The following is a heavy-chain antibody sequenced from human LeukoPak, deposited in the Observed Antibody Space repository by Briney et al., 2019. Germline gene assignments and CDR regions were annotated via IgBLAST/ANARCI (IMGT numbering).Heavy chain of an antibody. V-gene: IGHV3-30*04. CDR2: ISYDGSNK. D-gene: IGHD3-10*01. CDR1: GFTFSSYA. Sequence: GGSLRLSCAASGFTFSSYAMHWVRQAPGKGLEWVAVISYDGSNKYYADSVKGRFTISRDNSKNTLYLQMNSLRAEDTAVYYCARGGFSVDYWGQGTQVTVSS. J-gene: IGHJ4*02. CDR3: ARGGFSVDY.